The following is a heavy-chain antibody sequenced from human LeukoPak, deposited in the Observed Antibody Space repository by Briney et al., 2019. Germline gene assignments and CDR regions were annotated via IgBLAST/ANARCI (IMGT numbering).Heavy chain of an antibody. CDR3: ARGGYYYDSSGLHNFDY. CDR2: ISSNGGST. J-gene: IGHJ4*02. Sequence: GGSLRLSCAASGFTFSSYAMHWVRQAPEKGLEYVSAISSNGGSTYYANSVKGRFTISRDNSKNTLYLQMGSLRAEDMAVYYCARGGYYYDSSGLHNFDYWGQGTLVTVSS. CDR1: GFTFSSYA. D-gene: IGHD3-22*01. V-gene: IGHV3-64*01.